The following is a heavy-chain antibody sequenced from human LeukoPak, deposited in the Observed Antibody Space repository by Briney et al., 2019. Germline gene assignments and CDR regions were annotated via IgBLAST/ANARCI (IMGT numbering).Heavy chain of an antibody. V-gene: IGHV1-69*13. CDR3: ARDQGDDGDYAADY. Sequence: GASVKVSCKASGGTFSSYAISWVRQAPGQGLEWMGGIIPIFGTANYAQKFQGRVTITADESTSTAYMELRSLRSDDTAVYYCARDQGDDGDYAADYWGQGTLVTVSS. CDR2: IIPIFGTA. CDR1: GGTFSSYA. D-gene: IGHD4-17*01. J-gene: IGHJ4*02.